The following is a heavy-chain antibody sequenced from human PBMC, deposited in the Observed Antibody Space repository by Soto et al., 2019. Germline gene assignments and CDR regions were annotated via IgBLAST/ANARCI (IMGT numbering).Heavy chain of an antibody. D-gene: IGHD6-19*01. J-gene: IGHJ4*02. CDR2: ISSDGGST. CDR1: GFSFGSYW. V-gene: IGHV3-74*01. Sequence: EVQLVESGGGVVQPGGSLRLSCVASGFSFGSYWMHWVRQVPGGGPMWVSRISSDGGSTDYADSVQGRFTTSRDNAKNTLFLQMSSLRAEDTALYYCATLVVRGISTGWPHWGQGTLVTVSS. CDR3: ATLVVRGISTGWPH.